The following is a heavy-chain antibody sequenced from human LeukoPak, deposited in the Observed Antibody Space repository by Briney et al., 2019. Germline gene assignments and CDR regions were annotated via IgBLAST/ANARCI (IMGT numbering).Heavy chain of an antibody. CDR1: GFTFDDYA. D-gene: IGHD6-6*01. Sequence: GGSLRLSCAASGFTFDDYAMHWVRQAPGKGLEWVSLISWDGGSTYYADSVKGRFTISRDNSKNSLYQHMNSLRSDDTALYYFAKYNELGGGYSSSSVGVDYWGQGTLVTVSS. CDR3: AKYNELGGGYSSSSVGVDY. V-gene: IGHV3-43D*03. J-gene: IGHJ4*02. CDR2: ISWDGGST.